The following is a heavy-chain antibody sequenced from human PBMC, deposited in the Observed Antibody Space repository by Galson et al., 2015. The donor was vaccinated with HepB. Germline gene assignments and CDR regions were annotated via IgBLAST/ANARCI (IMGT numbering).Heavy chain of an antibody. CDR2: ISSSSSYL. CDR1: GFTFSTYS. CDR3: ARDIVATTYSFVDY. J-gene: IGHJ4*02. Sequence: SLRLSCAASGFTFSTYSMNWVRQAPGKGLEWVSSISSSSSYLYYADSVKGRFTISRDNTKNSLFLQMNSLRVEDTAVYYCARDIVATTYSFVDYWGLGTLLTVSS. V-gene: IGHV3-21*01. D-gene: IGHD5-12*01.